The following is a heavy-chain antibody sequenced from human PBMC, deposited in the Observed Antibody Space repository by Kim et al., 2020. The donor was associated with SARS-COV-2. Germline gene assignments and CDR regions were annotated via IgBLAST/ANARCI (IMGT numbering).Heavy chain of an antibody. CDR2: IYYSGST. V-gene: IGHV4-59*13. CDR1: GGSISSYY. CDR3: ARVSPLVVVAASWFDP. Sequence: SETLSLTCTVSGGSISSYYWSWIRQPPGKGLEWIGYIYYSGSTNYNPSLKSRVTISVDTSKNQFSLKLSSVTAADTAVYYCARVSPLVVVAASWFDPWGQGTLVTVSS. J-gene: IGHJ5*02. D-gene: IGHD2-15*01.